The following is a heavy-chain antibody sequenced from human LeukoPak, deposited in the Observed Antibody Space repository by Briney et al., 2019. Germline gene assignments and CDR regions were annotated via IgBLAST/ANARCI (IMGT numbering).Heavy chain of an antibody. CDR1: GGSFSGYY. J-gene: IGHJ6*02. CDR3: ARGRYYDSSGYFPHYYYYYGMDV. V-gene: IGHV4-34*01. D-gene: IGHD3-22*01. Sequence: PSETLSLTCAVYGGSFSGYYWSWIRQPPGKGLEWIGEINHSGSTNYNPSLKSRVTISVDTSKNQFSLKLSSVTAADTAVYYCARGRYYDSSGYFPHYYYYYGMDVWGQGTTVTVSS. CDR2: INHSGST.